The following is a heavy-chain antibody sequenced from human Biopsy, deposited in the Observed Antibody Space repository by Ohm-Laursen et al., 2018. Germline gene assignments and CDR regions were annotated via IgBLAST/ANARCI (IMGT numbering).Heavy chain of an antibody. D-gene: IGHD1-26*01. V-gene: IGHV1-2*02. CDR2: INPNSGGT. Sequence: GASVKVSCKASGYTFTDSYMHWVRQAPGQGLEWMGWINPNSGGTNYAQKFQGRVTMTRDTSMSTAYMELNRLRPDDTAVYYCARGGLNYWYFDLGGRGTLVTVSS. CDR1: GYTFTDSY. CDR3: ARGGLNYWYFDL. J-gene: IGHJ2*01.